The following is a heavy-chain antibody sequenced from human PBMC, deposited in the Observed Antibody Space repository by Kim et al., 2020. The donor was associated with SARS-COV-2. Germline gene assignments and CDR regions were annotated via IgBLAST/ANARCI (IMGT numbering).Heavy chain of an antibody. Sequence: GGSLRLSCAASGFTFSTYGIHLVRQAPGKGLEWVAVIWHDGSKAYYAESVRGRFTISKDNSRNTLSVQMYSLRAEDTAVYYCARAAGYCPGGNCYIGGTHDSFDIWGQGTTVTVTS. D-gene: IGHD2-21*01. V-gene: IGHV3-33*01. CDR3: ARAAGYCPGGNCYIGGTHDSFDI. J-gene: IGHJ3*02. CDR2: IWHDGSKA. CDR1: GFTFSTYG.